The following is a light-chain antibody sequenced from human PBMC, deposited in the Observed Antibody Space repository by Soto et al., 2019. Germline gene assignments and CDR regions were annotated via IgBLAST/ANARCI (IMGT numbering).Light chain of an antibody. Sequence: SALTQPPSASGTPGQRVTISCSGRSSNIGSNTVNWYQQVPGTAPKLRIYNNNQRPSGVPERFSGSKSGTSASLAISGLQSEDEADYYCAAWDDSLNAVVFGGGTKVTVL. CDR3: AAWDDSLNAVV. J-gene: IGLJ2*01. V-gene: IGLV1-44*01. CDR2: NNN. CDR1: SSNIGSNT.